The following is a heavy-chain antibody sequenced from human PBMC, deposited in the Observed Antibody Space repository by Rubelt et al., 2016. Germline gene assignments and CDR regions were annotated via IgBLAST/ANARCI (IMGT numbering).Heavy chain of an antibody. D-gene: IGHD3-9*01. J-gene: IGHJ6*02. CDR2: VGTAGDT. CDR3: GRDLTPGGMDV. Sequence: GGSLRLSCAASEFIFSTYDMHWVRQTTGKRLEWVSSVGTAGDTHYADSVKGRVTISRENAKNSLYLQMSSLRPENTALYYCGRDLTPGGMDVWGQGTTVTVSS. CDR1: EFIFSTYD. V-gene: IGHV3-13*01.